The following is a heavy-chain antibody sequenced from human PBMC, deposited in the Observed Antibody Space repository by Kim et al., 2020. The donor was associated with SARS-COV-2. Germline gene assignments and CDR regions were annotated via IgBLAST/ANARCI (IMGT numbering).Heavy chain of an antibody. D-gene: IGHD2-15*01. V-gene: IGHV4-34*01. J-gene: IGHJ5*02. CDR3: ARVLRHRNWFDP. CDR1: GGSFSGYY. CDR2: INHSGST. Sequence: SETLSLTCAVYGGSFSGYYWSWIRQPPGKGLEWIGEINHSGSTNYNPSLKSRVTISVDTSKNQFSLKLSSVTAADTAVYYCARVLRHRNWFDPWGQGTLVTVS.